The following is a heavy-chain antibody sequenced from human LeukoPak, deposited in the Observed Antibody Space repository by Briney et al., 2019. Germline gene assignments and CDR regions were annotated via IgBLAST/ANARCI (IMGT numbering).Heavy chain of an antibody. D-gene: IGHD1-26*01. V-gene: IGHV4-61*01. CDR1: GGSVSSGSYY. CDR2: IYYSGST. CDR3: ARAWGLRPLDY. J-gene: IGHJ4*02. Sequence: PSETLSLTCTVSGGSVSSGSYYWSCIRQPPGQGLEWIGYIYYSGSTNYNPSLKSRVTISVDTSKNQFSLKLSSVTAADTAVYYCARAWGLRPLDYWGQGTLVTVSS.